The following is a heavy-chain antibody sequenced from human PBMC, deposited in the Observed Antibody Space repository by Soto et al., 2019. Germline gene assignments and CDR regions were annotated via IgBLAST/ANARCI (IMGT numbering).Heavy chain of an antibody. V-gene: IGHV3-11*01. CDR1: GSSFSDYY. CDR3: ASPNIRDY. CDR2: IDSTSATT. Sequence: PGGSLRLSCAASGSSFSDYYMTWIRQTPEKGLEWISFIDSTSATTHYADSVKGRFTISRDNVKNSPYLQMNNLRPEDTAIYYCASPNIRDYWGRGTLVTVSS. J-gene: IGHJ4*02.